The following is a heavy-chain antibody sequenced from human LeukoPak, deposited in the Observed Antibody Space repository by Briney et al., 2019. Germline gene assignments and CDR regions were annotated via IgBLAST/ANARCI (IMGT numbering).Heavy chain of an antibody. CDR3: ARGHYGLDY. D-gene: IGHD3-16*01. CDR2: ISTSGTNI. V-gene: IGHV3-11*04. Sequence: GGSLRLSCAASGFTFSDFYISWIRQAPGRGLEWVSYISTSGTNIYYADSVKGRFTISRDNAKNSLFLQMNSLRAEDTAVYYCARGHYGLDYWGQGSLVTVSS. J-gene: IGHJ4*02. CDR1: GFTFSDFY.